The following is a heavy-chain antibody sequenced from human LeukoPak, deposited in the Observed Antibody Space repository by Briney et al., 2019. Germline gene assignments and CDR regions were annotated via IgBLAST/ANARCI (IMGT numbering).Heavy chain of an antibody. J-gene: IGHJ3*02. CDR2: IWYDGNNK. Sequence: GRSLRLSCAASGFTFSNYGMHWVRQAPGKGLEWVAVIWYDGNNKNYADSVKGRFTISRDNSENTLYLQMNSLRAEDTAVYYCARNYGSGRGSDALDIWGQGTMVTVSS. V-gene: IGHV3-33*01. CDR1: GFTFSNYG. CDR3: ARNYGSGRGSDALDI. D-gene: IGHD3-10*01.